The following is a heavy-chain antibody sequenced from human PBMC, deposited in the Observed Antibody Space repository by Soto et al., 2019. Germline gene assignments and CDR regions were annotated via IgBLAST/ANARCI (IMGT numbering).Heavy chain of an antibody. CDR2: IYYSGST. J-gene: IGHJ6*03. Sequence: SETLSLTCTVSGGSISSSSYYWGWIRQPPGKGLEWIGSIYYSGSTYYNPSPKSRVTISVDTSKNQFSLKLSSVTAADTAVYYCAPIFGVVITEDYYYYMDVWGKGTTVTVSS. V-gene: IGHV4-39*01. CDR1: GGSISSSSYY. CDR3: APIFGVVITEDYYYYMDV. D-gene: IGHD3-3*01.